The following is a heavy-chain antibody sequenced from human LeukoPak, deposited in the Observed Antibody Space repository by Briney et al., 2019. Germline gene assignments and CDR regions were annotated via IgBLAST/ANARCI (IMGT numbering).Heavy chain of an antibody. D-gene: IGHD3-22*01. J-gene: IGHJ4*02. CDR1: GYTFTSYG. Sequence: GASVKVSCKASGYTFTSYGISWVRQAPGQGLEWMGWISAYNGNTNYAQKLQGRVTMTTDTPTSTAYMELRSLRSDDTAVYYCARTPTYYYDSSGYDTDYWGQGTLVTVSS. CDR3: ARTPTYYYDSSGYDTDY. V-gene: IGHV1-18*01. CDR2: ISAYNGNT.